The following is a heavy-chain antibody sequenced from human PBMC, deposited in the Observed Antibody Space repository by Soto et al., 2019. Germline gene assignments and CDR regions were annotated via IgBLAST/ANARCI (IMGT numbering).Heavy chain of an antibody. CDR2: IYYSGST. Sequence: SETLSLTCTVSGGSISSSSYYWGWIRQPPGKGLEWIGSIYYSGSTYYNPSLKSRVTISVDTSKNQFSLKLSSVTAADTAVYYCARHPSRVSSGWYYYYYGMDVWGQGTTVT. D-gene: IGHD6-19*01. J-gene: IGHJ6*02. CDR3: ARHPSRVSSGWYYYYYGMDV. CDR1: GGSISSSSYY. V-gene: IGHV4-39*01.